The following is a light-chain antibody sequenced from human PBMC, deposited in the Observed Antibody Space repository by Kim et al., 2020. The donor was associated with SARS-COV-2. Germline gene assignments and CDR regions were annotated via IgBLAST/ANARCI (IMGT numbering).Light chain of an antibody. J-gene: IGKJ5*01. Sequence: PGERAPPSCRASQSVSSNLAWYQQTPGQAPRLLIYGASTRATGIPARFSGSGSGTEFTLTISSLQSEDFAVYYCQQYNNWPPVTFGQGTRLEIK. CDR3: QQYNNWPPVT. V-gene: IGKV3-15*01. CDR1: QSVSSN. CDR2: GAS.